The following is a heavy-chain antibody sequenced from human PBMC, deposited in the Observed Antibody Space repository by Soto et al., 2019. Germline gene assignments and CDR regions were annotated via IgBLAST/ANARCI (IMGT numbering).Heavy chain of an antibody. V-gene: IGHV1-69*02. CDR3: ARAPRYCSSTSCYLPSTTAGMDV. Sequence: SVKVSCEASGGTFSSYTISWVRQAPGQGLEWMGRIIPILGIANYAQEFQGRVTITADKSTSTAYMELSSLRSEDTAVYYCARAPRYCSSTSCYLPSTTAGMDVWGKGTTVTVSS. CDR2: IIPILGIA. CDR1: GGTFSSYT. D-gene: IGHD2-2*01. J-gene: IGHJ6*04.